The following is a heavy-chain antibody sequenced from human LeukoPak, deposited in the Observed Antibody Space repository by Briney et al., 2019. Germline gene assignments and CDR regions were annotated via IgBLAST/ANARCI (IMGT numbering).Heavy chain of an antibody. D-gene: IGHD3-3*02. CDR3: ARNAFKTSSENYFDF. J-gene: IGHJ4*02. CDR2: IIAIFGTA. Sequence: GSSVKVSCKASGGTFSSYAISWVRQAPGQGLEWMGGIIAIFGTANYAQKFQGRVTITTDESTSTAYMELSSLKSEDTAVYYCARNAFKTSSENYFDFWGRGTLVTVSS. CDR1: GGTFSSYA. V-gene: IGHV1-69*05.